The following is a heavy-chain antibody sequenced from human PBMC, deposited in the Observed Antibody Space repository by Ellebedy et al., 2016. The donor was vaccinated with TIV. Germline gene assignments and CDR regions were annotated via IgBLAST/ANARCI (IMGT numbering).Heavy chain of an antibody. CDR3: ARGDRDGWGRV. CDR2: INAGNGNT. CDR1: GYTFTSYA. Sequence: ASVKVSCXASGYTFTSYAMHWVRQAPGQRLEWMGWINAGNGNTKYSQKFQGRVTITADKSTSTAYMELSSLRSEDTAVYYCARGDRDGWGRVWGQGTLVTVSS. D-gene: IGHD5-24*01. V-gene: IGHV1-3*01. J-gene: IGHJ4*02.